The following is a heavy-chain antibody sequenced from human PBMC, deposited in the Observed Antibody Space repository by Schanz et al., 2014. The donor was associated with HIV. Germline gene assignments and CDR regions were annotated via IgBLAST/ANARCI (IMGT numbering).Heavy chain of an antibody. J-gene: IGHJ6*02. D-gene: IGHD3-10*01. CDR1: GITFSTSG. Sequence: VQLVESGGGVVQPGRSLRLSCAASGITFSTSGMHWVRQAPGKGLEWVSVISGSGGSTYYADSVKGRFTISRDNSKNTLYLQMNSLRAEDTAVYYCAKCPTMVRGTGMDVWGQGTTVTVSS. CDR2: ISGSGGST. V-gene: IGHV3-23*04. CDR3: AKCPTMVRGTGMDV.